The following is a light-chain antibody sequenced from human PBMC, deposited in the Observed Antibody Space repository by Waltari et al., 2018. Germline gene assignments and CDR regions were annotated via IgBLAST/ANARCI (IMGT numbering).Light chain of an antibody. J-gene: IGKJ4*01. V-gene: IGKV3-20*01. CDR2: GAS. CDR3: QQYGSSPFT. Sequence: EIVLTQSPGTLSLSPGERATLSCRASQSVSSSYLAWYQQKPGQAPRLLIYGASSRATGIPDRFSGSGSETDFTLTISRLEPEDFAVYYCQQYGSSPFTFGGGTKVEIK. CDR1: QSVSSSY.